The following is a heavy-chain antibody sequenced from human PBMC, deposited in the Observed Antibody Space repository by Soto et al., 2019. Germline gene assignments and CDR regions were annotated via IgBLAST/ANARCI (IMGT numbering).Heavy chain of an antibody. J-gene: IGHJ6*02. CDR3: ARDARRGYSGYDWDYYYYYGMDV. Sequence: SETLSLTCTVSGGSISTTTYYWGWIRQPPGKGLEWIGSIYYSGSTYYNPSLKSRVTISVDTSKNQFSLKLSSVTAADTAVYYCARDARRGYSGYDWDYYYYYGMDVWGQGTTVTVSS. V-gene: IGHV4-39*07. CDR1: GGSISTTTYY. CDR2: IYYSGST. D-gene: IGHD5-12*01.